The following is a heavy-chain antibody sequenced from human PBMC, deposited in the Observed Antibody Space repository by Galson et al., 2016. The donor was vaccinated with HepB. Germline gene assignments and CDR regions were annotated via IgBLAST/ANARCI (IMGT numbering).Heavy chain of an antibody. J-gene: IGHJ3*01. V-gene: IGHV3-23*01. CDR1: GFTFSAYA. Sequence: SLRLSCAASGFTFSAYAMACARQAPGKGLEWVSGISDSGANTYYADSVRGRFSISRDDSKSTLYLQMTNLRVEDTALYYCVADHGGLDCFDFWGRGTMVTVSS. CDR3: VADHGGLDCFDF. D-gene: IGHD4-23*01. CDR2: ISDSGANT.